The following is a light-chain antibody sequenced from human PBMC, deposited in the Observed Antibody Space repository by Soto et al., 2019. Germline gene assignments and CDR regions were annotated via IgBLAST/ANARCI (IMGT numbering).Light chain of an antibody. Sequence: EMVFTQSPGTLSLSPGERAILSCRASQSVSSYLAWYQQKPGQAPRLLIYDASNRATGIPARFSGSGSGTDFTLTISSLEPEDFATYYCLQRINWPLTFGGGTKVDIK. CDR1: QSVSSY. CDR2: DAS. V-gene: IGKV3-11*01. J-gene: IGKJ4*01. CDR3: LQRINWPLT.